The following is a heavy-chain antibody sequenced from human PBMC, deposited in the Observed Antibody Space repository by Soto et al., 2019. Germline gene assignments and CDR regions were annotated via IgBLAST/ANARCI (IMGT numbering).Heavy chain of an antibody. CDR2: INPDDSDT. V-gene: IGHV5-51*01. D-gene: IGHD6-19*01. Sequence: PGESLKISCKGYGYSFTTYCIGWVRQMPGKGLEWMGIINPDDSDTRYSPSFQGQVTISADKSISTAYLQWSSLKASDTAMYYCARHAKFGSGWNWFDPWGQGTLVTVSS. J-gene: IGHJ5*02. CDR3: ARHAKFGSGWNWFDP. CDR1: GYSFTTYC.